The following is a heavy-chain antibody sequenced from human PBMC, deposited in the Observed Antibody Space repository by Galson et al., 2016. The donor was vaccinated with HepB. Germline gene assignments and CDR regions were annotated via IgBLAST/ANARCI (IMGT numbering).Heavy chain of an antibody. V-gene: IGHV3-33*01. J-gene: IGHJ3*02. CDR2: IWYDGTNE. CDR1: GFTFSNFA. CDR3: ARESPTTAGAFDI. D-gene: IGHD4-17*01. Sequence: SLRLSCAASGFTFSNFAMHWVRQAPGKGLEWVALIWYDGTNEYYADSVKGRFTISRDNFKNTLYLQMNSLRAEDTAVYYCARESPTTAGAFDIWGQGTMVTVSS.